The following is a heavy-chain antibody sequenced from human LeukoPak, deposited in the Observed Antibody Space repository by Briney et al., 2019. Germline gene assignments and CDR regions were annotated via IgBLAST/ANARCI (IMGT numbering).Heavy chain of an antibody. V-gene: IGHV4-61*02. J-gene: IGHJ5*02. Sequence: SQTLSLTCTVSGGSISSDNYHWSWIRQPAGKGLEWIGRIYTSGSTNYNPSLKSRVTISVDTSNNQFSLKMSSVTAADTAVYYCARVFGGPVSRRFDPWGQGTLVTVSS. D-gene: IGHD4-23*01. CDR1: GGSISSDNYH. CDR3: ARVFGGPVSRRFDP. CDR2: IYTSGST.